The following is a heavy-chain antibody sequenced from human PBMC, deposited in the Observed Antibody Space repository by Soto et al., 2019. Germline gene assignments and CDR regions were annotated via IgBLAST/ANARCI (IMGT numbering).Heavy chain of an antibody. CDR2: IIPIFGTA. V-gene: IGHV1-69*05. Sequence: SVKVSCKASGGTFSSYAISWVRQAPGQGLEWMVGIIPIFGTANYSQKFQGRVTITRDTSASTAYMELSSLRSEDTAVYYCAMVRGVIISSYYYYMDVWGKGTTVTVSS. CDR1: GGTFSSYA. CDR3: AMVRGVIISSYYYYMDV. J-gene: IGHJ6*03. D-gene: IGHD3-10*01.